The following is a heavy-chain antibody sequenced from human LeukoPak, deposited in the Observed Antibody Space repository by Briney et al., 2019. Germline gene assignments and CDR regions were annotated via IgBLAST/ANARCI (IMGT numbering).Heavy chain of an antibody. V-gene: IGHV3-21*01. J-gene: IGHJ4*02. CDR2: ISSSSTYI. D-gene: IGHD3-22*01. Sequence: GGSLRLSCAASGFTFSSYSMNWVRQAPGKGLEWVSAISSSSTYIYYADSVKGRFTISRDNAKNPLFLQLDSLRAEDTAVYYCARLDSSGYYFPGVSDYWGQGTLVTVSS. CDR1: GFTFSSYS. CDR3: ARLDSSGYYFPGVSDY.